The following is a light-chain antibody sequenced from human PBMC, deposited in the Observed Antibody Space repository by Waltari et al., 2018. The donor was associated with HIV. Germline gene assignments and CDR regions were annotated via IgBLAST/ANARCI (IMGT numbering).Light chain of an antibody. CDR3: QVWDSSTEKVV. J-gene: IGLJ2*01. Sequence: SYELTQPLSVSVALGQTARITCGGNNIGSKNVHWYQQKPGQAPVLVIYRDSNRPSGIPGRFSGSNSGNTATLTISRAQAGDEADYYCQVWDSSTEKVVFGGGTKLTVL. V-gene: IGLV3-9*01. CDR2: RDS. CDR1: NIGSKN.